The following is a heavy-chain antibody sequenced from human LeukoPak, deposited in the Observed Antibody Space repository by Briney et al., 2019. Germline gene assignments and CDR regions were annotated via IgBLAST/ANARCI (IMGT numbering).Heavy chain of an antibody. J-gene: IGHJ6*02. D-gene: IGHD3-3*01. CDR1: GGSISSGGYY. Sequence: TLSLTCTVSGGSISSGGYYWSWIRQHPGKGLEWIGYINYSGSTYYNPSLKSRVTISVDTSQNQFSLKLSSVTAADTAVYYCARDEAIFGAGYYYGMDVWGQGTTVTVSS. V-gene: IGHV4-31*03. CDR2: INYSGST. CDR3: ARDEAIFGAGYYYGMDV.